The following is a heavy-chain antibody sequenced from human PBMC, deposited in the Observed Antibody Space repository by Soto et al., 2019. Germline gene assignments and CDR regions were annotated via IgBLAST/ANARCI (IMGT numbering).Heavy chain of an antibody. CDR2: INPDTGST. D-gene: IGHD2-2*01. Sequence: QVRLVQSGADVQRPGASMNISCQASGYQFTGSYLHWVRRAPGHGLQWMGMINPDTGSTTYAETFQERVTMTTDNSAGTVFLGLGRLTSDDTATYYGARQYCSGTSCYWYFDFWGQGTFVSVSS. CDR3: ARQYCSGTSCYWYFDF. CDR1: GYQFTGSY. V-gene: IGHV1-2*02. J-gene: IGHJ4*02.